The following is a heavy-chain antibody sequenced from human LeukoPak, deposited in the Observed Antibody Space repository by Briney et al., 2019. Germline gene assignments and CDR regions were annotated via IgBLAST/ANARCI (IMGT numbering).Heavy chain of an antibody. D-gene: IGHD6-13*01. J-gene: IGHJ3*02. CDR3: VRDEVAAAGTAFDI. V-gene: IGHV3-74*01. CDR1: GFTFYDYG. CDR2: IKTDGSIT. Sequence: PGGSLRLSCAASGFTFYDYGMSWVRQAPGKGPVWVSRIKTDGSITDYADFVKGRFTISRDNAKNTLYLQMNSLRAEDTAVYYCVRDEVAAAGTAFDIWGQGTMVTVSS.